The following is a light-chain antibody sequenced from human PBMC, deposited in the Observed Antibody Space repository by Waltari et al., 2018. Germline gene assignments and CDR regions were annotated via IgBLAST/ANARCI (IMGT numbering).Light chain of an antibody. V-gene: IGKV1-39*01. CDR2: AAS. Sequence: DIQMTQSPYSLSASVGARVTITCRASQSSSGNLHWYQRNSGKAPKLLIYAASSVQSGVATRFSGSGSATVFTLTSSSLQPEQFATYYTQQSYSTALALTFICGTKGELK. CDR3: QQSYSTALALT. CDR1: QSSSGN. J-gene: IGKJ4*01.